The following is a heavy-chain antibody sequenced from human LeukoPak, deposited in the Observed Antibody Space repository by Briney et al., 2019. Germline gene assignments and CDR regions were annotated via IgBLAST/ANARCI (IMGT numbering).Heavy chain of an antibody. Sequence: GGSLRLSCAASGFSVTSNHMNWVRQAPGKGLEWVSYISRSGDTIYFADSVKGRFTISRDNSKNTLYLQMNSLRAEDTAVYYCARKSTINWYFDYWGQGTLVTVSS. CDR3: ARKSTINWYFDY. CDR1: GFSVTSNH. CDR2: ISRSGDTI. J-gene: IGHJ4*02. D-gene: IGHD5/OR15-5a*01. V-gene: IGHV3-48*01.